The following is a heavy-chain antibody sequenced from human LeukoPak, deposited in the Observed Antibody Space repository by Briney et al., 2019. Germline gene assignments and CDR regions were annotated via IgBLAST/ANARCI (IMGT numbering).Heavy chain of an antibody. V-gene: IGHV5-51*01. D-gene: IGHD3-22*01. CDR2: IYPGDSDT. CDR1: GYSFTSYW. Sequence: GESLKISCKGSGYSFTSYWIGWVRQMPWKGLEWMGIIYPGDSDTRYSPSFQGQVTISADKSISTAYLQWSSLKASDTAMYYCARHLSRYYYDSSGYPDYWGQGTLVTVSS. CDR3: ARHLSRYYYDSSGYPDY. J-gene: IGHJ4*02.